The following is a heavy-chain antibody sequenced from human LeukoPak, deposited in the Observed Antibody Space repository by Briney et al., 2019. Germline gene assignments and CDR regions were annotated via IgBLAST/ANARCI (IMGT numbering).Heavy chain of an antibody. V-gene: IGHV4-34*01. Sequence: SETLSLTCAVYGGSFSGYYCSSIRQPPGKGLELIGEINHSGSTNYNPSLKSRVTISVDTSKNQFSLKLSSVTAADTAVYYCARDAGSNYVHHLDYWGQGTLVTVSS. CDR2: INHSGST. J-gene: IGHJ4*02. CDR3: ARDAGSNYVHHLDY. CDR1: GGSFSGYY. D-gene: IGHD4-11*01.